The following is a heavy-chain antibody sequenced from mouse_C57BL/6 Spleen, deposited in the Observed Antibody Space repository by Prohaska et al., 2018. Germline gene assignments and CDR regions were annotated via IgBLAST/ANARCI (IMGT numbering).Heavy chain of an antibody. V-gene: IGHV11-2*01. D-gene: IGHD2-1*01. CDR3: MRYGNYWYFDV. CDR2: IKFEGSEI. J-gene: IGHJ1*03. Sequence: EVQLLATGGGLVQPGGSRGLSCEGSGFTFSGFWMSWVRQTPWTNMEWIGDIKFEGSEINYAPSIKDRFTIFRDNDKSTLYLQMSNVRSEDTATYFCMRYGNYWYFDVWGTGTTVTVSS. CDR1: GFTFSGFW.